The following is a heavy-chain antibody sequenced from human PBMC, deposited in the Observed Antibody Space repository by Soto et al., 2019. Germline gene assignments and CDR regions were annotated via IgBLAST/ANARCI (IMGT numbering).Heavy chain of an antibody. CDR3: AKDTSGWRGWFDP. J-gene: IGHJ5*02. V-gene: IGHV4-59*01. Sequence: SETLSLTCTVSGGSISSYYWSWIRQPPGKGLEWIGYIYYSGSTNYNPSLKSRVTISVDTSKNQFSLKLSSVTAADTAVYYCAKDTSGWRGWFDPWGQGTLVTVSS. D-gene: IGHD6-19*01. CDR2: IYYSGST. CDR1: GGSISSYY.